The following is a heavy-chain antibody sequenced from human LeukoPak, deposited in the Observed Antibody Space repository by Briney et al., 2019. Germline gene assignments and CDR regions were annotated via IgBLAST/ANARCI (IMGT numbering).Heavy chain of an antibody. D-gene: IGHD6-19*01. J-gene: IGHJ4*02. CDR1: GYSISSCYY. V-gene: IGHV4-38-2*01. CDR3: ARVGGIAVAGTSYDFDY. Sequence: SETLSLTCAVSGYSISSCYYWGWIRQPPGKGLEWIGSIYHSGSTYYNPSLKSRVTISVDTSKNQFSLKLSSVTAADTAVYYCARVGGIAVAGTSYDFDYWGQGTLVTVSS. CDR2: IYHSGST.